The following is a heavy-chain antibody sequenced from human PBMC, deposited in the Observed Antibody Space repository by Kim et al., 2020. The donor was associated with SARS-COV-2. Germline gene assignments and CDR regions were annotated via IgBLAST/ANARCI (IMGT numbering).Heavy chain of an antibody. V-gene: IGHV3-30*04. D-gene: IGHD6-13*01. J-gene: IGHJ6*02. CDR2: ISYDGSNK. CDR1: GFTFSSYA. CDR3: ARVRIAAAPRKNYYYGMDV. Sequence: GGSLRLSCAASGFTFSSYAMHWVRQAPGKGLEWVAVISYDGSNKYYADSVKGRFTISRDNSKNTLYLQMNSLRAEDTAVYYCARVRIAAAPRKNYYYGMDVWGQGTTVTVSS.